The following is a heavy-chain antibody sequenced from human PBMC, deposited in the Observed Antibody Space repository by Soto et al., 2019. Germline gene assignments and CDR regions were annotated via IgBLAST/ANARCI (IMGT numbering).Heavy chain of an antibody. Sequence: EVQLVESGGGLVQPGGSLRLSCAASGFTFSSYSMNWVSQAPGKGLEWVSYISSSSSTIYYAVSVKGRFTISRDNSKNSPSLQLNSLPAEDTAVYYFATDQYDSCCYYEPFASCCQASLVTVAS. CDR1: GFTFSSYS. J-gene: IGHJ4*02. CDR3: ATDQYDSCCYYEPFAS. CDR2: ISSSSSTI. V-gene: IGHV3-48*01. D-gene: IGHD3-22*01.